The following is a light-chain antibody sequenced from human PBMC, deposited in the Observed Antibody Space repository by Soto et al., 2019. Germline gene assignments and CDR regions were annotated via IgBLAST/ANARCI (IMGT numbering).Light chain of an antibody. CDR3: CSFFRRSTSYV. CDR1: SSDVGSSDL. V-gene: IGLV2-23*01. J-gene: IGLJ1*01. CDR2: EAT. Sequence: QSVLTQPASVSGSPGQSIAISCTGTSSDVGSSDLVSWYQQHPGKAPKLIIFEATRRPSGVSGRFSGSMSGNTASLTISGLQADDEAYYYCCSFFRRSTSYVFGTGTKLTVL.